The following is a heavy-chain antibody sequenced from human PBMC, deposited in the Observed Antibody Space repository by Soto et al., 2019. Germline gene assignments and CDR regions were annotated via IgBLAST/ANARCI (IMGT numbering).Heavy chain of an antibody. V-gene: IGHV3-11*06. CDR2: ISSSSSYT. J-gene: IGHJ4*02. D-gene: IGHD1-26*01. Sequence: GGSLRLSCAASGFTFSDYYMSWIRQAPGKGLEWVSYISSSSSYTNYADSVKGRITISRDNAKNSLYLQMNSLRAEDTAVYYCARVPVGSYYFDYWGQGTLVTVSS. CDR1: GFTFSDYY. CDR3: ARVPVGSYYFDY.